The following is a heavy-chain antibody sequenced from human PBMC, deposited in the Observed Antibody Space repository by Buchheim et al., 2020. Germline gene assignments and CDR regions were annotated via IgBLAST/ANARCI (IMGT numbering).Heavy chain of an antibody. J-gene: IGHJ4*02. D-gene: IGHD3-9*01. CDR1: GGSFSGYY. V-gene: IGHV4-34*01. Sequence: QVQLQQWGAGLLKPSETLSLTCAVYGGSFSGYYWSWIRQPPGKGLEWIGEINHSGSTNYNPSLKSRVTISVDTPKNQFSLKLSSVTAADTAVYYCARGPPLTGYRKYYLDYWGQGTL. CDR2: INHSGST. CDR3: ARGPPLTGYRKYYLDY.